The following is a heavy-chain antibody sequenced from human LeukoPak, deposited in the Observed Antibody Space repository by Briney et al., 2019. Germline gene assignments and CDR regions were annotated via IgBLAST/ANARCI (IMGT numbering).Heavy chain of an antibody. J-gene: IGHJ4*02. Sequence: NASETLSLTCTVSGGSISSSSYYWGWIRQPPGKGLEWIGSIYYSGSTYYNPSLKSRVTISVDTSKNQFSLKLSSVTAADTAVYYCARHSYYDILTGYYTYYFDYWGQGTLVTVSS. CDR2: IYYSGST. CDR3: ARHSYYDILTGYYTYYFDY. V-gene: IGHV4-39*01. D-gene: IGHD3-9*01. CDR1: GGSISSSSYY.